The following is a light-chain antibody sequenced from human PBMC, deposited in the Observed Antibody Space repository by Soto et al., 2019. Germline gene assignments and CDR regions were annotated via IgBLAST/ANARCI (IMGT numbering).Light chain of an antibody. J-gene: IGKJ1*01. V-gene: IGKV1-6*01. Sequence: AIQLTQSPSSLSASVGDRVTITCRASTGIRTDLSWYQQKPGKVPKVLIYAATSLHSGVPSRFSGSGSGTDFTLTISSLQHEDFETYYCLQDYNYQWTFGQGTKVDTK. CDR1: TGIRTD. CDR2: AAT. CDR3: LQDYNYQWT.